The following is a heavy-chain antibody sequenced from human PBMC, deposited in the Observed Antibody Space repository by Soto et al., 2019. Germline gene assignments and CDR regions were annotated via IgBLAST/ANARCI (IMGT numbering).Heavy chain of an antibody. J-gene: IGHJ4*02. D-gene: IGHD6-13*01. V-gene: IGHV3-21*01. CDR1: GFTFSSYS. CDR3: AREAIAAAGHLFH. CDR2: ISSSSSYI. Sequence: GGSLRLSCAASGFTFSSYSMNWVRQAPGKGLEWVSSISSSSSYIYYADSVKGRFTISRDNAKNSLYLQMNSLRAEDTAVYYCAREAIAAAGHLFHWGQGTLVTVSS.